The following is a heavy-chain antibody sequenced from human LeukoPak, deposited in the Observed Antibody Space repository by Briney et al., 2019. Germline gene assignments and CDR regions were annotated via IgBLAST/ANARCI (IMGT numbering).Heavy chain of an antibody. CDR1: GFTFSNSD. Sequence: PGGSLRLSCAASGFTFSNSDMHWIRQAPRKGLHGVAVLSFDGNKKNSADFVKGRFTISRDNFKNTVYLQMNSLTAEDTAVYYCAKGWRGRSAAKPDYWGQGTLVTVSS. J-gene: IGHJ4*02. V-gene: IGHV3-30*18. CDR2: LSFDGNKK. CDR3: AKGWRGRSAAKPDY. D-gene: IGHD1-26*01.